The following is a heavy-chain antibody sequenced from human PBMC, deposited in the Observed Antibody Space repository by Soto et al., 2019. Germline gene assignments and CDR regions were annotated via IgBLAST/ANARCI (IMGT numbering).Heavy chain of an antibody. Sequence: PSETLSLTCTVSGGSISSSSYYWGWIRQPPGKGLEWIGSIYYSGSTYYNPSLKSRVTISVDTSKNQFSLKLSSVTAADTAVYYCARNYYGSGSYYKRNDAFDIWGQGTMVTVSS. V-gene: IGHV4-39*01. CDR1: GGSISSSSYY. CDR2: IYYSGST. J-gene: IGHJ3*02. D-gene: IGHD3-10*01. CDR3: ARNYYGSGSYYKRNDAFDI.